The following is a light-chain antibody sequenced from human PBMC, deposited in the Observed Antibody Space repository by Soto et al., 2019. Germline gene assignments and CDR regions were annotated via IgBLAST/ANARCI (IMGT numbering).Light chain of an antibody. CDR2: DAS. CDR1: QSVSSY. J-gene: IGKJ1*01. CDR3: QQRSNWPRT. Sequence: EIVLTQSPAPLSLSPGERATLSCRASQSVSSYLAWYHQKPGQAPRLLIYDASNRATGIPARFSGSGSGTDFTLTISSLEPEDVAVYYCQQRSNWPRTFGQGTKVDI. V-gene: IGKV3-11*01.